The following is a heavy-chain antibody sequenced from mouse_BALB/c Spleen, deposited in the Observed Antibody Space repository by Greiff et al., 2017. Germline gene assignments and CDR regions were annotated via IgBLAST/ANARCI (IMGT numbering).Heavy chain of an antibody. CDR1: GYTFTSYY. CDR3: AREGNYGFAY. V-gene: IGHV1S56*01. J-gene: IGHJ3*01. D-gene: IGHD2-1*01. Sequence: QVQLQQSGPELVKPGASVRISCKASGYTFTSYYIHWVKQRPGQGLEWIGWIYPGNVNTKYNEKFKGKATLTADKSSSTAYMQLSSLTSEDSAVYFCAREGNYGFAYWGQGTLVTVSA. CDR2: IYPGNVNT.